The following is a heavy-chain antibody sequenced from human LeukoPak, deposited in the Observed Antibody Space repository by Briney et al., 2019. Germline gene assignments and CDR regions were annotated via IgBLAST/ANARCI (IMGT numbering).Heavy chain of an antibody. CDR3: ARERAAAGKAY. J-gene: IGHJ4*02. Sequence: GGSLRLSCAASGFTFNDYYMSWIRQAPGKGLEWVSYISRSGSTIYYADSVKGRFTISRDNAKNSLYLQMNSLRAEDTAVYYCARERAAAGKAYWGQGTLVTVSS. D-gene: IGHD6-13*01. CDR2: ISRSGSTI. CDR1: GFTFNDYY. V-gene: IGHV3-11*01.